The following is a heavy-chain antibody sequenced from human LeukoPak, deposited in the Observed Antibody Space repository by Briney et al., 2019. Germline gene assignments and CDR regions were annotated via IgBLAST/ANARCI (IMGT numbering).Heavy chain of an antibody. J-gene: IGHJ4*02. Sequence: AGGSLRLSCAASGFTFSNYWMSWVRQAPGKGLEWVANIKQDGSEKYYVDSVKGRFTISRDNAKNSLYLQMNSLRDEDTAVYYCASSGSYRFDYWGQGTLVTVSS. D-gene: IGHD1-26*01. CDR2: IKQDGSEK. CDR1: GFTFSNYW. CDR3: ASSGSYRFDY. V-gene: IGHV3-7*01.